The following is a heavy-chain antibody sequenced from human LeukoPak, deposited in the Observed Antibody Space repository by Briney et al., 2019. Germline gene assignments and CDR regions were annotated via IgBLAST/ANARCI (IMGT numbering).Heavy chain of an antibody. D-gene: IGHD3-16*02. CDR1: GVTFSSYW. CDR3: ARELHMDDDVWGSYRYGAFDI. V-gene: IGHV3-74*01. CDR2: INSDGGST. J-gene: IGHJ3*02. Sequence: GGSLRLSCAASGVTFSSYWMHWVRQAPGQGLVWVSRINSDGGSTSYADSVKGRFTISRDNAKNTLYLQLNSLRSEDTAVYYCARELHMDDDVWGSYRYGAFDIWGQGTMVTVSS.